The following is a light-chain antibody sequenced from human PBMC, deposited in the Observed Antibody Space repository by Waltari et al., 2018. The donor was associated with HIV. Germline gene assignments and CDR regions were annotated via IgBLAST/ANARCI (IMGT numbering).Light chain of an antibody. Sequence: SYALIQPPSVSVSPGQTARITCSGDALPKKYAYWYQQKSGQAPVLVVYEDSKRPSGIPERFSGSTSGTVATLTISGAQVEDEADFYCYSTDSSDKHGVFGGGTKLTVL. V-gene: IGLV3-10*01. J-gene: IGLJ2*01. CDR1: ALPKKY. CDR3: YSTDSSDKHGV. CDR2: EDS.